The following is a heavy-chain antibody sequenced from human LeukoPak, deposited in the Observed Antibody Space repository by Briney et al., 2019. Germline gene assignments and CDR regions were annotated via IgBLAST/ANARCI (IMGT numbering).Heavy chain of an antibody. CDR1: GFTFSSYS. Sequence: PGGSLRLSCAASGFTFSSYSMNWVRQAPGKGLEWVSYISSRSATIYYADSVKGRFTISRDNAKNSLYLQMNSLRAEDTAMYYCARADLSGSYFHPHFLDYWGQGTLVTVST. V-gene: IGHV3-48*01. CDR2: ISSRSATI. CDR3: ARADLSGSYFHPHFLDY. J-gene: IGHJ4*02. D-gene: IGHD1-26*01.